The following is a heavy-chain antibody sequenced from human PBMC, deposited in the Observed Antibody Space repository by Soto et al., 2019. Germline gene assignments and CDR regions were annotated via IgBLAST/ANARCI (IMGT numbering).Heavy chain of an antibody. CDR2: ISSRGSTI. J-gene: IGHJ3*02. D-gene: IGHD1-26*01. CDR3: VRDQVGPVESAFYM. Sequence: QVQLVESGGGLVKPGGSLRLSCAASEFTFSDYYMSWIRQAPGKGLEWVSYISSRGSTIYYADSVRGRFTMSRDNAKNSLYLQMISLRADDTAMYYCVRDQVGPVESAFYMWGQGTMVTVSS. V-gene: IGHV3-11*01. CDR1: EFTFSDYY.